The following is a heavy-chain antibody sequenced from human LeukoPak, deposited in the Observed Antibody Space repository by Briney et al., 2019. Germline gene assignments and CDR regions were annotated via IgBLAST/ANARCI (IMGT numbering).Heavy chain of an antibody. CDR1: GFTFSDYA. D-gene: IGHD6-13*01. Sequence: PGGSLRLSCTVSGFTFSDYAISWVRQAPGKGLEWVSSFSGSGAGTYYADSVKGRFTISRDNSKNTLYVQMNNLRVEDTAVYYCARNGRNIAATGYYFHYWGQGTLVTVSS. V-gene: IGHV3-23*01. CDR3: ARNGRNIAATGYYFHY. CDR2: FSGSGAGT. J-gene: IGHJ4*02.